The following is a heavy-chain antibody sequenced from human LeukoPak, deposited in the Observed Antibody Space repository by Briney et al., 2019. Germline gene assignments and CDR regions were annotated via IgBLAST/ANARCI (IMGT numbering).Heavy chain of an antibody. CDR3: AKDGGLWVSAHWGDS. CDR1: GFTFSSYT. CDR2: ITTSDGNT. V-gene: IGHV3-23*01. J-gene: IGHJ4*02. D-gene: IGHD7-27*01. Sequence: GGSLRPSCAASGFTFSSYTMSWVRQAPGKGLEWVSTITTSDGNTYYADSVKGRFTVSRDNSRNTLFLQMNSLRAEDTAVYYCAKDGGLWVSAHWGDSWGRGTLVTVSS.